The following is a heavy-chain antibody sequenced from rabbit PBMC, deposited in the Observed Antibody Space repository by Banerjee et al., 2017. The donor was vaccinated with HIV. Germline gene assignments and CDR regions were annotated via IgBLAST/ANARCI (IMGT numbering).Heavy chain of an antibody. Sequence: QQLVESGGDLVKPGASLTLTCKASGFTISSSYYMCWVRQAPGKGLEWIGCIYAGSSGSTYYASWAKGRFTISKTSSTTVTLQMTSLTAADTATYFCARDNGYGAAFNLWGPGTLVTVS. J-gene: IGHJ4*01. CDR2: IYAGSSGST. CDR3: ARDNGYGAAFNL. CDR1: GFTISSSYY. D-gene: IGHD6-1*01. V-gene: IGHV1S40*01.